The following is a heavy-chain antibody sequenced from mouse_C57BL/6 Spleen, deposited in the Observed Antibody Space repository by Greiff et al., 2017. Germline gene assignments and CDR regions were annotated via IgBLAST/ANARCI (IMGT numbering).Heavy chain of an antibody. D-gene: IGHD1-1*01. CDR3: ARGDYYGSSPFDY. J-gene: IGHJ2*01. Sequence: QVQLQQSGAELMKPGASVKLSCKATGYTFTGYWIEWVKQRPGHGLEWIGEILPGSGSTNHNEKFKGKATFTADTSSNTAYMQLSSLTTEDSAIYYCARGDYYGSSPFDYWGQGTTLTVSS. V-gene: IGHV1-9*01. CDR1: GYTFTGYW. CDR2: ILPGSGST.